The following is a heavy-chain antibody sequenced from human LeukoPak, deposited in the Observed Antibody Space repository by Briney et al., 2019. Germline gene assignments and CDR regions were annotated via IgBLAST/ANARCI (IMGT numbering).Heavy chain of an antibody. J-gene: IGHJ4*02. CDR3: AKAWPELRDEY. CDR2: ISGNGGDI. Sequence: GGSLRLSCAASGFTFSSYAMSWVRQAPGKGLEWVSAISGNGGDIYYADSVKGRFTISRDNSKNTLYLQMNGLRAEDTAVYYCAKAWPELRDEYWGQGTLVTVSS. D-gene: IGHD1-26*01. CDR1: GFTFSSYA. V-gene: IGHV3-23*01.